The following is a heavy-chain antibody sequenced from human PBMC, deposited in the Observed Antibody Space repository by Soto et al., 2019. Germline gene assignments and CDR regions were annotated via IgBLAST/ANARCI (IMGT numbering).Heavy chain of an antibody. Sequence: HPGGSLRLSCAASGFSFNIFAMNWVRQAPGKGLEWVSGISGGGGSTYYADSVKGRFTISRDNSKNSLYLQMNSLRDEDSAVYYCVTDLNWQGHWGQGTLVTVSS. V-gene: IGHV3-23*01. J-gene: IGHJ4*02. CDR2: ISGGGGST. CDR1: GFSFNIFA. CDR3: VTDLNWQGH.